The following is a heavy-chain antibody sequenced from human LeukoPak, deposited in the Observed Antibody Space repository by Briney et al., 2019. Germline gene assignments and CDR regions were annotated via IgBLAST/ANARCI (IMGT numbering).Heavy chain of an antibody. D-gene: IGHD3-22*01. CDR2: IYYGVST. V-gene: IGHV4-59*07. Sequence: PSDTLSPPCTLSAASISMYYWSWIRQPPGERREWIGYIYYGVSTNYNPSLKSRVTISVDTSKNQFPLKLSTVTAPTTPVYYFASSLYEYDSSGYSVFHYWGERTLVTVSS. CDR3: ASSLYEYDSSGYSVFHY. J-gene: IGHJ4*02. CDR1: AASISMYY.